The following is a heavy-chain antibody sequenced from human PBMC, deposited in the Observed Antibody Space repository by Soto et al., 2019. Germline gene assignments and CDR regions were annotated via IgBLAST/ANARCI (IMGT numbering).Heavy chain of an antibody. D-gene: IGHD6-6*01. Sequence: QVQLVQSGAEVKKPGASVKVSCKASGYVFTNYFMHWVRQAPGQGLEWMGIINTNGGGTSYAQKFEGRVTMIRDSATSTVYMDLSSRGSEDTALSVFAREVSSNSSSFYYGMAVCSQGTWVTGSS. CDR3: AREVSSNSSSFYYGMAV. J-gene: IGHJ6*01. V-gene: IGHV1-46*01. CDR2: INTNGGGT. CDR1: GYVFTNYF.